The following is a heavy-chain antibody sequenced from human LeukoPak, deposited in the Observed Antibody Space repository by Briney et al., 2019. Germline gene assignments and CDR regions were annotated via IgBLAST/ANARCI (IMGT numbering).Heavy chain of an antibody. J-gene: IGHJ5*02. V-gene: IGHV3-11*06. CDR3: ASGSGHLAP. CDR1: GFIFSDYW. D-gene: IGHD6-19*01. CDR2: ISSSSSYT. Sequence: GGSLRLSCAASGFIFSDYWLSWIRQAPGKGLEWVSYISSSSSYTNYADSVKGRFTISRDNAKNSLYLQMNSLRAEDTAVYYCASGSGHLAPWGQGTLVTVSS.